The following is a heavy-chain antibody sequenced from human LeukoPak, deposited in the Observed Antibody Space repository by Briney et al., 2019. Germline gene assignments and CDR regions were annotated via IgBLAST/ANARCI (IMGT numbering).Heavy chain of an antibody. Sequence: GGSLRLSCAASGFTFSSYAMHWVRQAPGKGLEWVAVISYDGSNKYYADSVKGRFTISRDNSKNTLYLQMNSLRAEDTAVYYCARDGIYGSGSLNWFDPWGQGTLVTVSS. J-gene: IGHJ5*02. CDR1: GFTFSSYA. CDR3: ARDGIYGSGSLNWFDP. V-gene: IGHV3-30*14. CDR2: ISYDGSNK. D-gene: IGHD3-10*01.